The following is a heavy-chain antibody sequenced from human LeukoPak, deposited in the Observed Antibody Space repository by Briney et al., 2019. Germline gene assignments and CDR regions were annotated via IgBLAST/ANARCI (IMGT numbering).Heavy chain of an antibody. CDR3: ARQNDDYGSGSYWFGP. J-gene: IGHJ5*02. Sequence: SETLSLTCTVSGGSISSYYWSWIRQPPGKGLEWIGYIYYSGSTNYNPSLKSRVTISVDTSKNQFSLKLSSVTAADTAVYYCARQNDDYGSGSYWFGPWGQGTLVTVSS. CDR1: GGSISSYY. CDR2: IYYSGST. D-gene: IGHD3-10*01. V-gene: IGHV4-59*01.